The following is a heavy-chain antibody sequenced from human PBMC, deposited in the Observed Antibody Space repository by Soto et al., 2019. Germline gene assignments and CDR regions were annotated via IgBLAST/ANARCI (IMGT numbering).Heavy chain of an antibody. CDR1: GFTFSNYA. CDR3: TSYYVPGSVYY. D-gene: IGHD3-10*01. Sequence: QVQLVESGGGVVQPGRSLRLSCAASGFTFSNYALHWVRQAPGKGLEWVAVISYDGSNKYYADSVKGRFTISRDNSKNTLYLQMNSLRAEDTAVYYFTSYYVPGSVYYWCQGTLVTVSS. CDR2: ISYDGSNK. V-gene: IGHV3-30*14. J-gene: IGHJ4*02.